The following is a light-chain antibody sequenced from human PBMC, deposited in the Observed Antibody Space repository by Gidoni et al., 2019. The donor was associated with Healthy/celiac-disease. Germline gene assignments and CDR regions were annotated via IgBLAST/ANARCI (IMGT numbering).Light chain of an antibody. Sequence: SALTQPASVSGSPVQSITISCTGTSSDVRGYNYVSWYQQHPGKAPKLMIHEVSNRPSGVSNRFSGSKSGNTASLTISGLQAEDEADYYCSSYASSSTLLYVFGTGTRLTVL. V-gene: IGLV2-14*01. CDR2: EVS. CDR3: SSYASSSTLLYV. CDR1: SSDVRGYNY. J-gene: IGLJ1*01.